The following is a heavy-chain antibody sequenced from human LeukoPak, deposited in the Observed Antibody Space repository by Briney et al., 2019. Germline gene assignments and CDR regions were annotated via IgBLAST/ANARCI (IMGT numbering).Heavy chain of an antibody. CDR3: AKSLGNQGVIDY. J-gene: IGHJ4*02. D-gene: IGHD3-10*01. V-gene: IGHV3-23*01. CDR1: GFIFRNHA. Sequence: GGSLRLSCAASGFIFRNHAMNWVRQAPGQGLEWVSGVSASGGSTFNTDSVKGRFSISRDNSKNALYLEMNSLRPEDTALYYCAKSLGNQGVIDYWGQGTLVTVSS. CDR2: VSASGGST.